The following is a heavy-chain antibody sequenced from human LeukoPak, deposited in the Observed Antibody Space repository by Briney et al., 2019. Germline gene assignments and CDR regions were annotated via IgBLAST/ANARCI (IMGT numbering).Heavy chain of an antibody. V-gene: IGHV1-2*02. D-gene: IGHD3-3*01. J-gene: IGHJ5*02. Sequence: ASVKVSCKASGYTFTGYYMHWVRRAPGQGLEWMGWINPNSGGTNYAQKFQGRVTMTRDTSISTAYMELSRLRSDDTAVYYCARNGVADNWFDPWGQGTLVTVSS. CDR3: ARNGVADNWFDP. CDR2: INPNSGGT. CDR1: GYTFTGYY.